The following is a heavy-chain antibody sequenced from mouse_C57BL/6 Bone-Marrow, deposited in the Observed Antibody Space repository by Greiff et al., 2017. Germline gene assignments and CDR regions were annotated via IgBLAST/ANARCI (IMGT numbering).Heavy chain of an antibody. V-gene: IGHV1-64*01. Sequence: VQLQQPGAELVKPGASVKLSCKASGYNFTSYWMHWVKQRPGQGLEWIGMIHPNSGSTNYNEKFKSKATLTVDKSSSTAYMQLSSLTSEDSAVYYCARTRSNYPAWFAYWGQGTLVTVSA. CDR3: ARTRSNYPAWFAY. CDR2: IHPNSGST. D-gene: IGHD2-5*01. CDR1: GYNFTSYW. J-gene: IGHJ3*01.